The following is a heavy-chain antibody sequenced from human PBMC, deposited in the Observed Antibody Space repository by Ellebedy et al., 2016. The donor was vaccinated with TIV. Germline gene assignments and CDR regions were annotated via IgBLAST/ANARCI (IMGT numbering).Heavy chain of an antibody. CDR3: ARAGVEVDTNYYYGMDV. CDR1: GGTFSTFG. D-gene: IGHD5-18*01. V-gene: IGHV1-69*13. J-gene: IGHJ6*02. CDR2: IIPIFGTA. Sequence: SVKVSXXASGGTFSTFGIRWVRQAPGQGLEWMGGIIPIFGTANYAQKFQGRVTITADESTSTAYMELSSLRSEDTAVYYCARAGVEVDTNYYYGMDVWGQGTTVTVSS.